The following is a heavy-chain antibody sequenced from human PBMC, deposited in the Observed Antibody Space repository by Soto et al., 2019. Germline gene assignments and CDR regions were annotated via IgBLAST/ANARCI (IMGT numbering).Heavy chain of an antibody. J-gene: IGHJ4*02. CDR2: IIPIFGTA. D-gene: IGHD2-2*01. CDR1: GGTFSSYA. Sequence: SVKVSCKASGGTFSSYAISWVRQAPGQGLEWMGGIIPIFGTANYAQKFQGRVTITADESTSTAYMELSSLRSEDTAVYYCARGTYCSSTSCYGWPFDYWGQGTLVTVSS. V-gene: IGHV1-69*13. CDR3: ARGTYCSSTSCYGWPFDY.